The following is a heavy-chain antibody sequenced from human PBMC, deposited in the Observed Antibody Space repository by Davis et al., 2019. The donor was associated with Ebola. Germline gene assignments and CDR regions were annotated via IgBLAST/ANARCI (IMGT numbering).Heavy chain of an antibody. V-gene: IGHV1-46*01. CDR1: GYTFTSYY. Sequence: AASVKVSCKASGYTFTSYYMHWVRQAPGQGLEWMGIINPSGGSTSYAQKFQGRVTMTTDTSTSTAYMELRSLRSDDTAVYYCARDMGMVHEANWFDPWGQGTLVTVSS. CDR2: INPSGGST. J-gene: IGHJ5*02. D-gene: IGHD3-10*01. CDR3: ARDMGMVHEANWFDP.